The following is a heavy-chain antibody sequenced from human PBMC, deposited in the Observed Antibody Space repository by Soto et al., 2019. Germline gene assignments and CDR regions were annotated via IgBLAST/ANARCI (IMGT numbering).Heavy chain of an antibody. CDR1: GFPFSSYA. D-gene: IGHD3-22*01. Sequence: GGSLRLSCAASGFPFSSYAMSWVRQAPGKGLEWVSTISGSGGSTYYADSVKGRFTISRDNSKNTLYLQMNSLRAEDTATYFCATAYYDSRGFQDRWGQGTLVTVSS. V-gene: IGHV3-23*01. CDR3: ATAYYDSRGFQDR. CDR2: ISGSGGST. J-gene: IGHJ5*02.